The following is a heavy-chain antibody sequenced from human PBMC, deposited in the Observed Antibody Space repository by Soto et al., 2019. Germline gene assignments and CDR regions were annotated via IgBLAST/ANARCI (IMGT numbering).Heavy chain of an antibody. CDR1: GFSLSTSGMG. J-gene: IGHJ4*02. Sequence: SGPTLVNPTPTLTLTCTFSGFSLSTSGMGVSWIRQPPGKALAWLALSDWDDDKYYSTSLKTRLTIPKATSKSQVVLTMTKMDTVDTATYYCARNTYDYGSGSYGAVDYWGQGTLVTVSS. D-gene: IGHD3-10*01. CDR3: ARNTYDYGSGSYGAVDY. V-gene: IGHV2-70*01. CDR2: SDWDDDK.